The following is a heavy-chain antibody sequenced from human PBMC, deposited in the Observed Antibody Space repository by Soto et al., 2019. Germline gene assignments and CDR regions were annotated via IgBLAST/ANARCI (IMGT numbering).Heavy chain of an antibody. Sequence: GGSLRLSCAASGFTFSSYAMHWVRQAPGKGLEWVAVISYDGSNKYYADSVKGRFTISRDNSKNTLYLQMNSLRAEDTAVYYCASLYDSSFGAEFDPWGQGTLVTVSS. CDR1: GFTFSSYA. CDR3: ASLYDSSFGAEFDP. D-gene: IGHD3-22*01. J-gene: IGHJ5*02. V-gene: IGHV3-30-3*01. CDR2: ISYDGSNK.